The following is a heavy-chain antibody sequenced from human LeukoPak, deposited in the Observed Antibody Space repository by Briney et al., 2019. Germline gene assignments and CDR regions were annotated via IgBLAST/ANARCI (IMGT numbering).Heavy chain of an antibody. Sequence: SETLSLTCTVSGGSISTYYWSWIRQPPGKGLEWIGYIYHSGSTNYNPSLKSRVTISVDTSQNQFSLNLSSVTAADTAVYYCARVGRRAGAGIPFDYWGQGTLVTVSS. CDR2: IYHSGST. V-gene: IGHV4-59*01. CDR3: ARVGRRAGAGIPFDY. CDR1: GGSISTYY. D-gene: IGHD6-13*01. J-gene: IGHJ4*02.